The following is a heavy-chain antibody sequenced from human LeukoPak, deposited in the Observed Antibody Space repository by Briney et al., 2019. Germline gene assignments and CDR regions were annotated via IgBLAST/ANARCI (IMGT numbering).Heavy chain of an antibody. V-gene: IGHV3-23*01. CDR3: GRDGWEIRLATGY. J-gene: IGHJ4*02. CDR1: GFTFGDYA. CDR2: ISGGGNT. Sequence: PGGSLRLSCTASGFTFGDYAMSWVRQAPGKGPEWVSGISGGGNTFYSDAVKGRFTISRDNSKNTLFLEMNSLRADDTAVYYCGRDGWEIRLATGYWGQGTLVTVSS. D-gene: IGHD1-26*01.